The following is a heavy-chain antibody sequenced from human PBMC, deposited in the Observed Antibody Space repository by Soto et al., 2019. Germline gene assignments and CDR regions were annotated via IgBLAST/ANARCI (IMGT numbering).Heavy chain of an antibody. J-gene: IGHJ5*02. Sequence: SETLSLTCTVSGGSISSGGYYWSWIRQHPGKGMEWIGYIYYSGSTYYNPSLKSRVTISVDTSKNQFSLKLSSVTAADTAVYYCARDRLSYDFSNWFDPWGQGTQVTVSS. CDR2: IYYSGST. CDR1: GGSISSGGYY. CDR3: ARDRLSYDFSNWFDP. V-gene: IGHV4-31*03. D-gene: IGHD3-3*01.